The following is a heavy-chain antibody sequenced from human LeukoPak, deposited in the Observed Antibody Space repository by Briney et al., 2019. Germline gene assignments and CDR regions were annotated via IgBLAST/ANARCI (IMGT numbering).Heavy chain of an antibody. CDR3: ARDSFRITMVRGVIPFDP. CDR1: GYTFTGYY. J-gene: IGHJ5*02. D-gene: IGHD3-10*01. V-gene: IGHV1-2*02. Sequence: ASVKVSCKASGYTFTGYYMHWVRQAPGQGLEWMGWINPNSGGTNYAQKFQGRVTMTRDTSISTAYMELSRLRSDDTAVYYCARDSFRITMVRGVIPFDPWGQGTLVTVSS. CDR2: INPNSGGT.